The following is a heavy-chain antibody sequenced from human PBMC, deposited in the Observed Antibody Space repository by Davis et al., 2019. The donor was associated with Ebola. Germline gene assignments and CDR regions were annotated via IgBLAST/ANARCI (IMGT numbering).Heavy chain of an antibody. J-gene: IGHJ6*02. CDR1: GFTFSSYG. D-gene: IGHD3-22*01. V-gene: IGHV3-30*03. CDR2: ISYDGSNK. CDR3: AREEAMIVVDDYYGMDV. Sequence: GGSLRLSCAASGFTFSSYGMHWVRQAPGKGLEWVAVISYDGSNKYYADSVKGRFTISRDNSKNTLYLQMNSLRAEDTAVYYCAREEAMIVVDDYYGMDVWGQGTTVTVSS.